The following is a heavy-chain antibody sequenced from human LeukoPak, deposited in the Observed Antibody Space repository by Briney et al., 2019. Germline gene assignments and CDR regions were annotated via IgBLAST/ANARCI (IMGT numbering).Heavy chain of an antibody. V-gene: IGHV3-74*01. Sequence: GGSLRLSCVASGFSISTYWMHWVRQAPGKGLVWVSRINPSGSNTNYADSVKGRFTISRDSARNTVYLQMNSLRVDDTAVYYCARGKSGSSGLWDSWGQGTLVTVSS. J-gene: IGHJ4*02. CDR3: ARGKSGSSGLWDS. CDR2: INPSGSNT. CDR1: GFSISTYW. D-gene: IGHD1-26*01.